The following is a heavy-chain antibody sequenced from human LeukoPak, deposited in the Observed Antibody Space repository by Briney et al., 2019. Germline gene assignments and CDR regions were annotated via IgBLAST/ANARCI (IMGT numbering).Heavy chain of an antibody. Sequence: GGSLRLSCAASGFTFSSYGMHWVRQAPGKGLEWVAVISYDGSNKYYADSVKGRFTISRDNSKNTLYLQVNSLRAEDTAVYYCAKDQLLWFGSDGMDVWGQGTTVTVSS. D-gene: IGHD3-10*01. CDR3: AKDQLLWFGSDGMDV. CDR2: ISYDGSNK. J-gene: IGHJ6*02. CDR1: GFTFSSYG. V-gene: IGHV3-30*18.